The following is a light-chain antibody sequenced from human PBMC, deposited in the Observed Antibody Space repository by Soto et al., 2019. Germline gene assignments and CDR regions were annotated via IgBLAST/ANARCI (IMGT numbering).Light chain of an antibody. Sequence: QSALTQPPSASGSPGQSVTISCTGASSDVGGYNYVSWYQQHPGKAPKLMIYEVTKRPSGVPDRFSGSKSGNTASLTVSGIQPEDEADYYCSSYAGGNNAYVFGTGTKVTVL. CDR2: EVT. J-gene: IGLJ1*01. CDR1: SSDVGGYNY. V-gene: IGLV2-8*01. CDR3: SSYAGGNNAYV.